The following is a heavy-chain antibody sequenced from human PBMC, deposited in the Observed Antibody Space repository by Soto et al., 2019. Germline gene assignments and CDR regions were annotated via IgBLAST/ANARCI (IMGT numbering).Heavy chain of an antibody. D-gene: IGHD3-10*01. CDR2: IIPIFGTA. CDR3: ARDLDDSGSYYTDY. CDR1: GGRFSSYG. V-gene: IGHV1-69*13. Sequence: SVKVSCKRSGGRFSSYGISWVRQAPGQGLEWVGGIIPIFGTANYAQKFQGRVTITADEPPSTAYMEXRSLRSEGTAVCYCARDLDDSGSYYTDYWGQGTPLTVFS. J-gene: IGHJ4*02.